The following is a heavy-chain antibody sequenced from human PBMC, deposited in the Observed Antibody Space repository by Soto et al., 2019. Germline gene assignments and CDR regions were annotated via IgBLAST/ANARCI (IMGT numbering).Heavy chain of an antibody. V-gene: IGHV3-30-3*01. Sequence: QMQLVESGGGVVQPGRSLRLSCAASGFTFSSYAMHWVRQAPGKGLEWVAVISYDGRNKYYADSVKGRFTLSRDNSKNTLYLQMNSLRLEDTAVYYCARPLWRDDYNWGYFDLWGRGTLVTVSS. J-gene: IGHJ2*01. CDR1: GFTFSSYA. CDR2: ISYDGRNK. CDR3: ARPLWRDDYNWGYFDL. D-gene: IGHD4-4*01.